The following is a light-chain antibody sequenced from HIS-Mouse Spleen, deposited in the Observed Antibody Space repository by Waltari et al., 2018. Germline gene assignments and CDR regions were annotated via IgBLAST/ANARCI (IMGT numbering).Light chain of an antibody. CDR1: SRHVGGHNY. CDR3: CSYAGSYTGV. J-gene: IGLJ1*01. V-gene: IGLV2-11*01. CDR2: DVS. Sequence: QSALTQPRSVSGSPGQSVTISCTGTSRHVGGHNYGSWYQQHPGKAPKLMIYDVSKRPSGVPDRFSGSKSGNTASLTISGLQAEDEADYYCCSYAGSYTGVFGTGTKVTVL.